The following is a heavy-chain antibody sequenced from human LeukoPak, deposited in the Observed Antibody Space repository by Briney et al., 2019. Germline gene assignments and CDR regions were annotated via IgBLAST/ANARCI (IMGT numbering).Heavy chain of an antibody. J-gene: IGHJ4*02. CDR3: ATPITGTTEGGY. Sequence: ASVKVSCKASGCTFTGYYMHWVRQAPGQGLEWMGWINPNSGGTNYAQKFQGRVTMTRDTSISTAYMELSRLRSDDTAVYYCATPITGTTEGGYWGQGTLVTVSS. CDR2: INPNSGGT. V-gene: IGHV1-2*02. CDR1: GCTFTGYY. D-gene: IGHD1-20*01.